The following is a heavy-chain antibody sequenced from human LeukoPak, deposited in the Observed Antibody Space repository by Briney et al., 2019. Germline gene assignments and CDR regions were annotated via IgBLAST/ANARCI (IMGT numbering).Heavy chain of an antibody. V-gene: IGHV1-69*04. CDR1: GGSFSSYV. J-gene: IGHJ3*02. D-gene: IGHD3-22*01. Sequence: SVKVSCKASGGSFSSYVITWVRQAPGQGLGWMGRIIPVLSVSNFAQKFRGRVTITADKSTNTAHMELSRLESGDTAIYYCTREGVYAPDGSGYHRAAFDIWGQGTVVIVSS. CDR3: TREGVYAPDGSGYHRAAFDI. CDR2: IIPVLSVS.